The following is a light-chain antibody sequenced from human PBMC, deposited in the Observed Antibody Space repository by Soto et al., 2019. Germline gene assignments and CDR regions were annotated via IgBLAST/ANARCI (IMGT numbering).Light chain of an antibody. CDR2: KAS. Sequence: DIQMTQSPSTLSASVGDRVTITCRASQSISFWLAWYQQKPGKAPNLLIYKASTLESGVPSRFSGRGSGTEFTLTISSLQPDDFATYYCQQYHSYPLTFGQGTKLE. CDR3: QQYHSYPLT. CDR1: QSISFW. V-gene: IGKV1-5*03. J-gene: IGKJ2*01.